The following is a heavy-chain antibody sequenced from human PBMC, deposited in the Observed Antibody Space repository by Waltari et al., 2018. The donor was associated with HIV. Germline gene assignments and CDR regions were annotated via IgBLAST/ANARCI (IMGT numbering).Heavy chain of an antibody. V-gene: IGHV1-24*01. CDR1: GYTLTELS. J-gene: IGHJ3*02. CDR3: AKTPTDNSSWNHHDAFDI. CDR2: FDPEDGET. D-gene: IGHD6-13*01. Sequence: QVQLVQSGAEVKKPGASVKVSCKVSGYTLTELSMHWVRQAPGKGLEWMGGFDPEDGETIYAQKFQGRVTMTEDTSTDTAYMELSSLRSEDTAVYYCAKTPTDNSSWNHHDAFDIWGQGTMVTVSS.